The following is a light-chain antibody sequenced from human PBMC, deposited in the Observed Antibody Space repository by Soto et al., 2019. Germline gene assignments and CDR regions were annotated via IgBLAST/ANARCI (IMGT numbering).Light chain of an antibody. CDR2: AAS. J-gene: IGKJ5*01. Sequence: DIQMTQSPSSLSASVRDRITITCRASQSISNHLNWYQQKPGKGPNLLIYAASSLQRGVPSRFSGSGSGRDFTLTISSLQPEDFATYYCQQSYSTRITFGQGTRLEI. CDR1: QSISNH. CDR3: QQSYSTRIT. V-gene: IGKV1-39*01.